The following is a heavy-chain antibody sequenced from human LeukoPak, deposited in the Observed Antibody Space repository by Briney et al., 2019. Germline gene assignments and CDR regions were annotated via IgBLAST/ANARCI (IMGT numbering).Heavy chain of an antibody. CDR1: GYTFTSYG. CDR3: ARDWSCSGGSCYLSNSDY. Sequence: XSVKVSCKASGYTFTSYGISWVRQAPGQGLEWMGWISAYNGNTNYAQKLQGRVTMTTDTSTSTAYMELRSLRSDDTAVYYCARDWSCSGGSCYLSNSDYWGQGTLVTVSS. J-gene: IGHJ4*02. V-gene: IGHV1-18*01. CDR2: ISAYNGNT. D-gene: IGHD2-15*01.